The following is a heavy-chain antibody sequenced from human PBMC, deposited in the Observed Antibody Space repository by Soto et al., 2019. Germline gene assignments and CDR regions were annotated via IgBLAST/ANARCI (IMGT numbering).Heavy chain of an antibody. CDR2: ISSSSYI. CDR1: GFTFSSYS. D-gene: IGHD6-19*01. CDR3: ARDQSPSSGFNWFDP. Sequence: GGSLRLSCAASGFTFSSYSMNWVRQAPGKGLEWVSSISSSSYIYYADSVKGRFTISRDNAKNSLYLQMNSLRAEDTAVYYCARDQSPSSGFNWFDPWGQGTLVTVSS. V-gene: IGHV3-21*01. J-gene: IGHJ5*02.